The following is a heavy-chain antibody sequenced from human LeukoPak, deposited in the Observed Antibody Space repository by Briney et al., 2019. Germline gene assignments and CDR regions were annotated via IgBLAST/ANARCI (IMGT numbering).Heavy chain of an antibody. V-gene: IGHV3-9*01. CDR2: ISWNSGDI. J-gene: IGHJ2*01. CDR1: GFSFGGYA. D-gene: IGHD2-21*02. Sequence: PGGSLRLFCAASGFSFGGYALHWVRQAPGKGLEWVASISWNSGDIVHADSVKGRFTISRDNAKNSLYLQMDSLRTEDTALYYCVKSGGYATAIRYFDLWGRGTLVTVSS. CDR3: VKSGGYATAIRYFDL.